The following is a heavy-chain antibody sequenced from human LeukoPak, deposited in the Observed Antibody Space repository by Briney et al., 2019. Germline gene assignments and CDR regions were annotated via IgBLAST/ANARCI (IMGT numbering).Heavy chain of an antibody. CDR2: VYPSGST. J-gene: IGHJ4*02. Sequence: SETLSLTCTVSGGSISSYYWTWIRQPAGKGLEWIGRVYPSGSTNYNPSLKSRVTMSVDTSKNQFSLKLSTVTAADTAVYYCARENSGSYREFDYWGQGTLVTVSS. CDR3: ARENSGSYREFDY. CDR1: GGSISSYY. V-gene: IGHV4-4*07. D-gene: IGHD1-26*01.